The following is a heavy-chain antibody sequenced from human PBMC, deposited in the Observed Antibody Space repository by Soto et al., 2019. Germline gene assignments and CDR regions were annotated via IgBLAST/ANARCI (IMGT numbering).Heavy chain of an antibody. CDR3: ATQERIAAAGSWSQPRAY. V-gene: IGHV3-9*01. Sequence: GGSLRLSCAASGFTFDDYAMHWVRQAPGKGLEWVSGISWNSGSIGYADSVKGRFTISRDNAKNSLYLQMNSLRAEDTALYYCATQERIAAAGSWSQPRAYWGQGTLVTVSS. J-gene: IGHJ4*02. D-gene: IGHD6-13*01. CDR2: ISWNSGSI. CDR1: GFTFDDYA.